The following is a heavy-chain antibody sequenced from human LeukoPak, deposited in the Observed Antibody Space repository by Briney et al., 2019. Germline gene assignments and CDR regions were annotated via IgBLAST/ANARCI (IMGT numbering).Heavy chain of an antibody. CDR2: INWHGDRT. V-gene: IGHV3-20*04. CDR1: GGSISSGDYS. D-gene: IGHD3-10*01. Sequence: PSETLSLTCAVSGGSISSGDYSWSWIRQPPGKGLEWVSGINWHGDRTGYADSVKGRFTISRDNAKNSLYLQMNSLRAEDTALYYCARSGYYGSGSYSDYWGQGTLVTVSS. CDR3: ARSGYYGSGSYSDY. J-gene: IGHJ4*02.